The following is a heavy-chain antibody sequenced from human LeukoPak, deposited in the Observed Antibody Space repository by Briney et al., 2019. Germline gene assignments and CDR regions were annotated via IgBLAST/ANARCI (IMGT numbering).Heavy chain of an antibody. CDR2: LSYGGGNK. CDR3: AKAGVDMTTILLYFDF. D-gene: IGHD5-24*01. J-gene: IGHJ4*02. V-gene: IGHV3-30*18. CDR1: GFTFSSYG. Sequence: GGSLRLSCAASGFTFSSYGMHWVRPAPGKGPAWVAVLSYGGGNKYYADSVKGRFTISRDNSKNTLYLQMNSLRGEDTAVYYCAKAGVDMTTILLYFDFWGQGTLVTVSS.